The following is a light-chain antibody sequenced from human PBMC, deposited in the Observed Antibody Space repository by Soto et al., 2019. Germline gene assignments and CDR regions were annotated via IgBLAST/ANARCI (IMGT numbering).Light chain of an antibody. CDR2: WAS. CDR3: QQYYSTPYT. Sequence: DIVMTQSPDSLAVSLGERATINCKSSQSLLYSSNNKNYLAWYQQKPGQPPQLLIYWASTRESGVPDRFSGSGSGTDFTLTISSLQAEDVAVYYCQQYYSTPYTFGQGTKLEI. V-gene: IGKV4-1*01. J-gene: IGKJ2*01. CDR1: QSLLYSSNNKNY.